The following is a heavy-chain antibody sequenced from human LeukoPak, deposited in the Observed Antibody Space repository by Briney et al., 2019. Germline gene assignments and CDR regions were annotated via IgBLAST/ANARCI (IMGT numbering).Heavy chain of an antibody. CDR3: ARVGGSSDFDY. CDR2: IDTDGSST. J-gene: IGHJ4*02. D-gene: IGHD3-10*01. V-gene: IGHV3-74*01. Sequence: PGGSLRLSCAASGFTFSTYWMHLVRQAPGKGLVWVSLIDTDGSSTPYADSVKGRFTISRDNAKNTLYLQMNSLRAEDTAVYYCARVGGSSDFDYWGQGTLVTVSS. CDR1: GFTFSTYW.